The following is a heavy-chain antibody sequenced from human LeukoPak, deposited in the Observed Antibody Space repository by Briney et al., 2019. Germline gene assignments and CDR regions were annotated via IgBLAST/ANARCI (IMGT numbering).Heavy chain of an antibody. CDR2: IIPILGIA. D-gene: IGHD2-2*01. V-gene: IGHV1-69*04. CDR1: GGTFSSYA. CDR3: ATRGKPAAMGLLYYFDY. J-gene: IGHJ4*02. Sequence: ASVKVSCKASGGTFSSYAISWVRQAPGQGLEWMGRIIPILGIANYAQKFQGRVTMTEDTSTDTAYMELSSLRSEDTAVYYCATRGKPAAMGLLYYFDYWGQGTLVTVSS.